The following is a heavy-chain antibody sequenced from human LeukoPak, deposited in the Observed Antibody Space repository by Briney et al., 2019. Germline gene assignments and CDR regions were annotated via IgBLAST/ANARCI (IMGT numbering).Heavy chain of an antibody. V-gene: IGHV3-53*01. CDR1: GFTVSSNY. Sequence: GGSLRLSCAASGFTVSSNYMSWVRQAPGKGLECVSVIYSGGSTYYADSVKGRFTISRDSSKNTLYLQMNSLRAEDTAVYCCARARSFDYWGQGTLVTVSS. CDR3: ARARSFDY. J-gene: IGHJ4*02. CDR2: IYSGGST.